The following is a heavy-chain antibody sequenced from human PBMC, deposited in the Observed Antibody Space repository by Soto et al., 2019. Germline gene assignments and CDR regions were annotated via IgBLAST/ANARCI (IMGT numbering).Heavy chain of an antibody. V-gene: IGHV2-5*01. CDR3: PRILYGSGSYPYYFDY. J-gene: IGHJ4*02. D-gene: IGHD3-10*01. Sequence: QITLKESGPPLVKPTQTLTLTCTFSGFSLSTSGVGVGWIRQPPGKALEWLALIYWNDDKRYSPSLKSRLTITKDTSKNQVVLTMTNMDPVDTATYYCPRILYGSGSYPYYFDYWGQGTLVTVSS. CDR1: GFSLSTSGVG. CDR2: IYWNDDK.